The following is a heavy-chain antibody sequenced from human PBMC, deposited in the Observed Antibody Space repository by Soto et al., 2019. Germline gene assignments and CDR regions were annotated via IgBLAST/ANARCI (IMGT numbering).Heavy chain of an antibody. CDR3: ATVGGYCSSTSCSYYFDY. V-gene: IGHV1-69*02. Sequence: QVQLVQSGAEVKKCGSSVKVSCKASGGTFSSYTISWVRQAPGQGLEWMGRIIPILGIANYAQKFQGRVTITADKSTSTAYMELSSLRSEDTAVYYCATVGGYCSSTSCSYYFDYWGQGTLVTVSS. J-gene: IGHJ4*02. D-gene: IGHD2-2*01. CDR2: IIPILGIA. CDR1: GGTFSSYT.